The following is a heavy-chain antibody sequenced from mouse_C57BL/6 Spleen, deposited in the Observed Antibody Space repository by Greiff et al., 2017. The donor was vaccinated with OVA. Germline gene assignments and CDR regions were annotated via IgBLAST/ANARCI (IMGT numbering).Heavy chain of an antibody. Sequence: QVQLKQSGAELVKPGASVKISCKASGYAFSSYWMNWVKQRPGKGLEWIGQIYPGDGDTNYNGKFKGKATLTADKSSSTAYMQLSSLTSEDSAVYFCARSAALTAFDYWGQGTTLTVSS. V-gene: IGHV1-80*01. J-gene: IGHJ2*01. CDR1: GYAFSSYW. CDR3: ARSAALTAFDY. D-gene: IGHD4-1*01. CDR2: IYPGDGDT.